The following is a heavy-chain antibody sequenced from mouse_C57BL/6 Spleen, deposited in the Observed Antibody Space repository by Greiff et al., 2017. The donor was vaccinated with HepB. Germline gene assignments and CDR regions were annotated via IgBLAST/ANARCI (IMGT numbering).Heavy chain of an antibody. D-gene: IGHD2-3*01. Sequence: QVQLKQSGPELVKPGASVKLSCKASGYTFTSYDINWVKQRPGQGLEWIGWIYPRDGSTKYNEKFKGKATLTVDTSSSTAYMELHSLTSEDSAVYFCASRDGYYPYWYFDVWGTGTTVTVSS. CDR1: GYTFTSYD. J-gene: IGHJ1*03. CDR2: IYPRDGST. V-gene: IGHV1-85*01. CDR3: ASRDGYYPYWYFDV.